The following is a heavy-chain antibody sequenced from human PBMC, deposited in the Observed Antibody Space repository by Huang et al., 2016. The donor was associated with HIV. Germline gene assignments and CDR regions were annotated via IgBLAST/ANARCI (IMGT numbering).Heavy chain of an antibody. V-gene: IGHV1-8*03. D-gene: IGHD3-22*01. J-gene: IGHJ4*02. CDR2: MNPKSGNT. Sequence: QVQLVQSGAEVKKPGASVKVSCKASGFNFNNYDFNWVRQASGQGLEWMGWMNPKSGNTGNAQKFQGRVTSTRNTSITTAYMELRSLRSEDTAVYYCARARGFLYDSTGYYSRYYFDSWGQGTLVTISS. CDR1: GFNFNNYD. CDR3: ARARGFLYDSTGYYSRYYFDS.